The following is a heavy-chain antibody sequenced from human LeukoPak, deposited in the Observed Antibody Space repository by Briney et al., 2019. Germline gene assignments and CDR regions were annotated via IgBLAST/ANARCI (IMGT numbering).Heavy chain of an antibody. Sequence: SQTLSLTYTVSGGSISSGSYYWSWIRQPAGKGLEWNGRIYTSGSTNYNPSLKSRVTISVDTSKNQFSLKLSSVTAADTAVYYCARDQVSDSSSGAFDTWGQGTMVTVSS. CDR2: IYTSGST. D-gene: IGHD6-6*01. J-gene: IGHJ3*02. CDR1: GGSISSGSYY. CDR3: ARDQVSDSSSGAFDT. V-gene: IGHV4-61*02.